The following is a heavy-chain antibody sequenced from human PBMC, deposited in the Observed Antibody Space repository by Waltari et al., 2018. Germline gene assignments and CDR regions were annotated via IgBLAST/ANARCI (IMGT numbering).Heavy chain of an antibody. CDR1: GFTVRGNW. Sequence: EVQLVESGGGLVQPGGSVSLSCAGSGFTVRGNWMAWVSQAPGKVLEWVANIKEDGSKKNYVDSVEGRFTISRDNAKNSLYLQMNSLRAEDTALYYCVRHGFWNFDFWGQGTLVTVSS. CDR2: IKEDGSKK. V-gene: IGHV3-7*01. CDR3: VRHGFWNFDF. J-gene: IGHJ4*02. D-gene: IGHD3-3*01.